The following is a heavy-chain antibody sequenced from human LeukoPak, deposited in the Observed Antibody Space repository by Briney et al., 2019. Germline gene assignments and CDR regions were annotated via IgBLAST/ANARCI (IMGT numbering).Heavy chain of an antibody. Sequence: SETLSLTCTVSGGSISSYYWSWIRQPPGKGLEWIGYIYYSGSTNYNPSLKSRVTISVDTSKNQFSLKLSSVTAADTAVYYCASNDFWSGYYFWGQGTLVTVSS. CDR1: GGSISSYY. J-gene: IGHJ4*02. V-gene: IGHV4-59*12. CDR2: IYYSGST. CDR3: ASNDFWSGYYF. D-gene: IGHD3-3*01.